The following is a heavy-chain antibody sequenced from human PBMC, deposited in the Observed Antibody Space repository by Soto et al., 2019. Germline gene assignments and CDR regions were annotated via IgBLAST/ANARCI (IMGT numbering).Heavy chain of an antibody. J-gene: IGHJ6*03. V-gene: IGHV1-2*04. CDR2: INPNSGGT. CDR1: GYTFTGYY. CDR3: ARSADCSGGSCYSNYYYYMDV. Sequence: QVQLVQSGAEVKKPGASVKVSCKASGYTFTGYYMHWVRQAPGQGLEWMGWINPNSGGTNYAQKFQGWVTMTRDTSISTAYMELSRLRSDDTAVYYCARSADCSGGSCYSNYYYYMDVWGKGTTVTVS. D-gene: IGHD2-15*01.